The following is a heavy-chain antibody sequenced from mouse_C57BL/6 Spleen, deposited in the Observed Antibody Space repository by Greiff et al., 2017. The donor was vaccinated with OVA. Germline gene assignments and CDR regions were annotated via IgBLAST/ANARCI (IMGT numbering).Heavy chain of an antibody. D-gene: IGHD3-1*01. V-gene: IGHV1-63*01. J-gene: IGHJ2*01. Sequence: VQLQQSGAELVRPGTSVKMSCKASGYTFTNYWIGWAKQRPGHGLEWIGDIYPGGGYTNYNEKFKGKATLTADKSSSTAYMQFSSLTSEDSAIYYCARTGGGHFDYWGQGTTLTVSS. CDR3: ARTGGGHFDY. CDR1: GYTFTNYW. CDR2: IYPGGGYT.